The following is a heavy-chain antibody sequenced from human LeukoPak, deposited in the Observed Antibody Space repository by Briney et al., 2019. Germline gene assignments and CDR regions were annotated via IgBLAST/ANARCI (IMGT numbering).Heavy chain of an antibody. V-gene: IGHV1-69*05. Sequence: SVKVSCKASGGTFSSYAISWVRQAPGQGLEWMGRMIPIFGTANYAQKFQGRVTITTDESTSTAYMELSSLRSEDTAVYYCARDYIAAAGRSWFDPWGQGTLVTVSS. J-gene: IGHJ5*02. D-gene: IGHD6-13*01. CDR2: MIPIFGTA. CDR3: ARDYIAAAGRSWFDP. CDR1: GGTFSSYA.